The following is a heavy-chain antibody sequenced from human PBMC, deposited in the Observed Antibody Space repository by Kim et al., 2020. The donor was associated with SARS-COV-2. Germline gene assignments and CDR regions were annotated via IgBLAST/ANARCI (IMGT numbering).Heavy chain of an antibody. CDR1: GGSFSGYY. CDR3: ASQESGHYDILTGYPLPPLY. V-gene: IGHV4-34*01. Sequence: SETLSLTCAVYGGSFSGYYWSWIRQPPGKGLEWIGEINHSGSTNYNPSLKSRVTISVDTSKNQFSLKLSSVTAADTAVYYCASQESGHYDILTGYPLPPLYWGQGTLVTVSS. J-gene: IGHJ4*02. CDR2: INHSGST. D-gene: IGHD3-9*01.